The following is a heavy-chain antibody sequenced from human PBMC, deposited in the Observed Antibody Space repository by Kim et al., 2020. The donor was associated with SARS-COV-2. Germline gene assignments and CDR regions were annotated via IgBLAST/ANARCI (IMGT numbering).Heavy chain of an antibody. CDR2: ISYDGSNK. D-gene: IGHD6-13*01. J-gene: IGHJ6*02. CDR1: GFTFSSYG. CDR3: AKGLPYSSSWFYYYYYGMDV. Sequence: GGSLRLSCAASGFTFSSYGMHWVRQAPGKGLEWVAVISYDGSNKYYADSVKGRFTISRDNSKNTLYLQMNSLRAEDTAVYYCAKGLPYSSSWFYYYYYGMDVWGQGTTVTVSS. V-gene: IGHV3-30*18.